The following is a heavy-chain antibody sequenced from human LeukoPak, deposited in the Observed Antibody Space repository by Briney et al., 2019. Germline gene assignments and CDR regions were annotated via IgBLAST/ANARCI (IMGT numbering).Heavy chain of an antibody. D-gene: IGHD3-22*01. Sequence: GGSLRLSCAASGFTFSSYWMHWVRQAPGKGLVWVSRINSDGSSTSYADSVKGRFTISRDNAKNTLYLQMNSLRAEDTAVYYCTKSGYYSDFDYWGQGTLVTVSS. CDR1: GFTFSSYW. V-gene: IGHV3-74*01. CDR3: TKSGYYSDFDY. J-gene: IGHJ4*02. CDR2: INSDGSST.